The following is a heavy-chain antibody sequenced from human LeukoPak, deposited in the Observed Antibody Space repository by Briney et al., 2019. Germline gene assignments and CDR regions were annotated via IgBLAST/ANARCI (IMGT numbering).Heavy chain of an antibody. Sequence: ASVKVSCKASGYTFTGYYMHWVRQAPGQGLEWMGWINAYNGNTNSAQKFQGRVTMTTDTSTSTAYMELRSLRSDDTAVYYCARDWGPYTTVADYWGQGTLVTVSS. CDR2: INAYNGNT. CDR3: ARDWGPYTTVADY. CDR1: GYTFTGYY. V-gene: IGHV1-18*04. D-gene: IGHD4-23*01. J-gene: IGHJ4*02.